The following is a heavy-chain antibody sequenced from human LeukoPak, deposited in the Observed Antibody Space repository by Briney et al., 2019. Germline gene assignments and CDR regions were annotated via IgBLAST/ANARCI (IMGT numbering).Heavy chain of an antibody. CDR1: GFTFSSYG. Sequence: PGGSLRLSCTASGFTFSSYGMHWVRQAPGKGLVWVSRISSDGSGTNYAESVKGRFTISRDDAKNTLFLQMNSLRAEDTAVYYCARGWVGPDYWGQGTRVTVSS. V-gene: IGHV3-74*01. CDR3: ARGWVGPDY. J-gene: IGHJ4*02. D-gene: IGHD1-26*01. CDR2: ISSDGSGT.